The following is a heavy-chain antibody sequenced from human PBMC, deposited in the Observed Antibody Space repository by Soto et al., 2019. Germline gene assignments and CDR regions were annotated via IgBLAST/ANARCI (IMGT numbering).Heavy chain of an antibody. J-gene: IGHJ6*02. V-gene: IGHV3-23*01. D-gene: IGHD3-3*01. CDR3: AKHNDFWSGYYYYYGMDV. CDR2: ISGSGGST. CDR1: GFTFSSYA. Sequence: EVQLLESGGGLVQPGGSLRLSCAASGFTFSSYAMSWVRQAPGKGLEWVSAISGSGGSTYYADSVKGRFTISRDNSKNTLYLQMNSLRAEDTDVYYCAKHNDFWSGYYYYYGMDVWGQGTTVTVSS.